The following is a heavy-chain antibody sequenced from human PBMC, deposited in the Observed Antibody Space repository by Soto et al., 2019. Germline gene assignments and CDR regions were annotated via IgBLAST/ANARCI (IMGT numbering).Heavy chain of an antibody. D-gene: IGHD6-13*01. CDR1: GGSTSSSNW. V-gene: IGHV4-4*02. Sequence: SETLSLTCTVSGGSTSSSNWWRWVRQPPGKGLEWSGEIYHSSSTNYNPSLQSRGTISVDKSDNQFSLKMMSFTSADTAVVYYERSPSSSWYGGGDFDIWGQGTLVTVSS. J-gene: IGHJ3*02. CDR2: IYHSSST. CDR3: ERSPSSSWYGGGDFDI.